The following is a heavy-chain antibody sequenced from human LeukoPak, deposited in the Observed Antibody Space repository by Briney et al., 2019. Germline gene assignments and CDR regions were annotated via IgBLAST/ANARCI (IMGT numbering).Heavy chain of an antibody. V-gene: IGHV3-66*01. Sequence: GGSLRLACVGSRFPFSNYAMSWVRQAPGKGLEWVSVFYSGDTTYYANSVKGRFTISRDNSKNMLYLQMNSLRAEDTAVYYCARRLLTGYYEFWGQGTLVTVSS. J-gene: IGHJ4*02. CDR3: ARRLLTGYYEF. D-gene: IGHD3-9*01. CDR2: FYSGDTT. CDR1: RFPFSNYA.